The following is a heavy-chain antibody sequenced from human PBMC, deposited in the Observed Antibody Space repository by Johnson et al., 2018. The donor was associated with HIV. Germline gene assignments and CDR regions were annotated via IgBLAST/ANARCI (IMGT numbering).Heavy chain of an antibody. CDR3: ARACRDGSPSASSL. V-gene: IGHV3-NL1*01. CDR1: GFTFSNYA. D-gene: IGHD5-24*01. Sequence: QVQLVESGGGVVQPGSSLRLSCAASGFTFSNYAVHWVRQAPGKGLEWVSGINWNGGSTGYADSVKGRFSISRDNFKNTLYPQMNSLRAEDTAVYYCARACRDGSPSASSLW. J-gene: IGHJ2*01. CDR2: INWNGGST.